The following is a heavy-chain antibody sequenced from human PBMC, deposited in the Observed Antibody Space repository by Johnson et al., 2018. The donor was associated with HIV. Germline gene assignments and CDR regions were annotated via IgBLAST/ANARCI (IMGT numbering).Heavy chain of an antibody. CDR1: GFTFSNAW. Sequence: VQLVESGGGLVKPGGSLRLSCAASGFTFSNAWMSWVRQAPGKRLVLVGRIKSNTYGWTTDYAAPVQGRFTISIDDSKNTLYLQMNSLKTEDTAVYYCTTGSSGSNAFDIWGQGTMVTVSS. J-gene: IGHJ3*02. D-gene: IGHD3-22*01. V-gene: IGHV3-15*01. CDR3: TTGSSGSNAFDI. CDR2: IKSNTYGWTT.